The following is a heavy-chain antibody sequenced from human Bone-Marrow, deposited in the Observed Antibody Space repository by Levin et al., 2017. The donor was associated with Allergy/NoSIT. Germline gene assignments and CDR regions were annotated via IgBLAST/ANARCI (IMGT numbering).Heavy chain of an antibody. Sequence: SVKVSCKASGDTLSSYSLSWVRQAPGQGLEWMGGIVPMFNVPNYAQKFQGRVAITADDSTSTAYMELSSLTSEDTAVYYCATTKNYEFWSGYWFSEYWGQGTLVTVSS. CDR2: IVPMFNVP. J-gene: IGHJ4*02. V-gene: IGHV1-69*13. CDR3: ATTKNYEFWSGYWFSEY. CDR1: GDTLSSYS. D-gene: IGHD3-3*01.